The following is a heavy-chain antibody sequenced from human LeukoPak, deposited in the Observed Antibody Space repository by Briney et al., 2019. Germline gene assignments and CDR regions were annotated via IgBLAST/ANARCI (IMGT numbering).Heavy chain of an antibody. V-gene: IGHV1-2*02. D-gene: IGHD3-22*01. CDR2: INPNSGGT. CDR1: GYTFNGYY. J-gene: IGHJ4*02. CDR3: AVQSDSSVFDY. Sequence: ASVKVSCKASGYTFNGYYIHWVRQAPGQGLEWMGWINPNSGGTNYAQKFQGRATMTRDTSISTAYMELSRLRSDDTAVYYCAVQSDSSVFDYWGQGTLVTVSS.